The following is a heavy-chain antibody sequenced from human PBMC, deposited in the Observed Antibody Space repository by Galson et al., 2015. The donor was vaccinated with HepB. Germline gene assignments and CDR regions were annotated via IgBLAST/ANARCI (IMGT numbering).Heavy chain of an antibody. J-gene: IGHJ4*02. D-gene: IGHD6-13*01. CDR1: GGSISSSSYY. CDR3: ARVELQQPFDY. V-gene: IGHV4-39*07. CDR2: IYYSGST. Sequence: SETLSLTCTVSGGSISSSSYYWGWIRQPPGKGLEWIGSIYYSGSTYYNPSLKSRVTISVDTSKNQFSLKLSSVTAADTAVYYCARVELQQPFDYWGQGTLVTVSS.